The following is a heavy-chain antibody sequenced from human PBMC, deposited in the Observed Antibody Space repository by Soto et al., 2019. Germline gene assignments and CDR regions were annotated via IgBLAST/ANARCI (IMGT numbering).Heavy chain of an antibody. CDR3: ARSIASRAPHDY. J-gene: IGHJ4*02. V-gene: IGHV3-23*01. Sequence: GGSLRLSCAASGFTFSSYAMSWVRQAPGKGLEWISAVSGSGGSTYYADSVKTRLTISKDTSKNQVVLTMTNMDPVDTGTYFCARSIASRAPHDYWGEGTLVTVSS. D-gene: IGHD6-6*01. CDR1: GFTFSSYA. CDR2: VSGSGGST.